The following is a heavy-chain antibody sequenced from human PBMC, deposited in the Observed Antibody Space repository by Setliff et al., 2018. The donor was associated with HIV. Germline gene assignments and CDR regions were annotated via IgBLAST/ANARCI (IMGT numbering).Heavy chain of an antibody. CDR1: GFTFDDYG. D-gene: IGHD3-10*01. V-gene: IGHV3-43D*04. J-gene: IGHJ6*02. CDR3: ARSVIGYYYYGMDV. CDR2: VSWDGGTT. Sequence: GGSLRLSCAASGFTFDDYGMHWVRQAPGKGLEWVSFVSWDGGTTYYADSVKGRFTISRDNSKNTLYLQMNSLRAEDTAVYYCARSVIGYYYYGMDVWGQGTTVTSP.